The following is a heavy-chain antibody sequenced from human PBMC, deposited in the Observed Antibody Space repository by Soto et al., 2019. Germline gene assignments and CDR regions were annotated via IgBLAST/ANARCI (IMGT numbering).Heavy chain of an antibody. J-gene: IGHJ5*02. V-gene: IGHV4-30-4*01. CDR3: ARGKSYYDFWSGYAARYNWFDP. CDR1: GGSISSGDYY. D-gene: IGHD3-3*01. CDR2: IYYSGST. Sequence: QVQLQESGPGLVKPSQTLSLTCTVSGGSISSGDYYWSWIRQPPGKGLEWIGYIYYSGSTYYNPSLKSRVTISVDTSKNQFSLKLSSVTAADTAVYYCARGKSYYDFWSGYAARYNWFDPWGQGTLVTVSS.